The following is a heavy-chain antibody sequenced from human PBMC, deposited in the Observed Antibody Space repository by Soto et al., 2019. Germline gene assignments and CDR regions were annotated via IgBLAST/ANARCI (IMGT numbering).Heavy chain of an antibody. J-gene: IGHJ5*02. Sequence: PSETLSLTCTVSGDSVTATSYFWSWIRQSQGKGREWIGNLHHRGRAHNSPSHKSPVINCVDPSNNKFSVTLASVTAADTAVYYCERQECFGNWFDPWGLGSLVTVSS. V-gene: IGHV4-39*01. CDR2: LHHRGRA. D-gene: IGHD3-3*01. CDR3: ERQECFGNWFDP. CDR1: GDSVTATSYF.